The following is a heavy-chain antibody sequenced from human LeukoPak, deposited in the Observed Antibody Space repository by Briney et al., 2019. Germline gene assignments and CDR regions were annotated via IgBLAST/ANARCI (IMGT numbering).Heavy chain of an antibody. CDR3: ARANRYDLHFDY. CDR2: IYYSGSS. D-gene: IGHD5-12*01. CDR1: GGYISSYY. Sequence: SETLSLTCTVSGGYISSYYWSWIRQPPGKGLEWIGYIYYSGSSNYNPSLKSRVTISVDTSKNQISLKLSSVTAADTAVYYCARANRYDLHFDYWGQGTLGTVSS. J-gene: IGHJ4*02. V-gene: IGHV4-59*01.